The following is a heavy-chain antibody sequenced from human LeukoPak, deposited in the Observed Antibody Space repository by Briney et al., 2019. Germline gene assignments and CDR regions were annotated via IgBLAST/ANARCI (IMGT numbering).Heavy chain of an antibody. Sequence: ETSETLSLTCTVSGGSISSSSYYWGWIRQPPGKRLEWIGSIYYSGSTYYNPSLKSRVTISVDTSKNQFSLKLSSVTAADTAVYYCARKYSSSRDYYYYMDVWGKGTTVTVSS. D-gene: IGHD6-6*01. J-gene: IGHJ6*03. V-gene: IGHV4-39*01. CDR3: ARKYSSSRDYYYYMDV. CDR2: IYYSGST. CDR1: GGSISSSSYY.